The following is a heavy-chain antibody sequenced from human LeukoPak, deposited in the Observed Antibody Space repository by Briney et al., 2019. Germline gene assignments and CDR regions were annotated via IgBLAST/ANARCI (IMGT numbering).Heavy chain of an antibody. J-gene: IGHJ4*02. V-gene: IGHV3-23*01. Sequence: PGGSLRLSCAASGFTFSSYAMSWVRQAPGKGLEWVSAISGSGGSTYSADSVKGRFTISRDNSKNTLYLQMNSLRAEDTAVYYCAKRGAEVGTTVAPGDYWGQGTLLTVSS. D-gene: IGHD1-26*01. CDR2: ISGSGGST. CDR3: AKRGAEVGTTVAPGDY. CDR1: GFTFSSYA.